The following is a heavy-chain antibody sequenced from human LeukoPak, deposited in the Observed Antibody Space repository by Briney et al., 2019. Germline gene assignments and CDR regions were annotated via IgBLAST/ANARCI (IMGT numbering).Heavy chain of an antibody. V-gene: IGHV3-53*01. CDR1: GFTVSGDY. Sequence: GGSLRLSCVVSGFTVSGDYISWFRQAPGKGLEWASVLYYGVSTFYKDSVKGRFTTSGDNFKNTVYLQMNSLRAEDTAVYYCARGRQNYGDYPYWGQGTLVTVSS. CDR2: LYYGVST. CDR3: ARGRQNYGDYPY. D-gene: IGHD4-17*01. J-gene: IGHJ4*02.